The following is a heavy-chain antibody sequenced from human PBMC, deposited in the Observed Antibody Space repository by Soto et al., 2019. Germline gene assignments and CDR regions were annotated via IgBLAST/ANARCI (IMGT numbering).Heavy chain of an antibody. CDR2: IYYSGDT. J-gene: IGHJ6*04. V-gene: IGHV4-39*01. CDR1: GGSISSDSFY. CDR3: ARNQPQRYCSGGTCRPAYGMDV. Sequence: KTSETLSLTCTVSGGSISSDSFYWAWIRQPPGKGLEWIGIIYYSGDTYYNPSLAGRLTMSVDTSNQFSLTLRSVTDADTALYYCARNQPQRYCSGGTCRPAYGMDVWGKGTTVTVSS. D-gene: IGHD2-15*01.